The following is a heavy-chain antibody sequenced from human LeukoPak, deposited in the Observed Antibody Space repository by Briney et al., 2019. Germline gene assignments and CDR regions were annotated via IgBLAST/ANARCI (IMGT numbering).Heavy chain of an antibody. CDR1: GYTFTSYY. CDR3: ARGGVVVPAAIAPLYSSLIY. Sequence: ASVKVSCKASGYTFTSYYMHWVRQAPGQGLEWMGIINPSGGSTSYAQKFQGRVTMTRDMSTSTVYMELSSLRSEDTAVYYCARGGVVVPAAIAPLYSSLIYWGQGTLVTVSS. CDR2: INPSGGST. D-gene: IGHD2-2*02. J-gene: IGHJ4*02. V-gene: IGHV1-46*01.